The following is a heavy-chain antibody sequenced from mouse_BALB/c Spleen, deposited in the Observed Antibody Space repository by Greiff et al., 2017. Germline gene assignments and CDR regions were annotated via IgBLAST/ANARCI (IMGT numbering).Heavy chain of an antibody. CDR1: GYTFTSYW. CDR2: INPSNGRT. J-gene: IGHJ3*01. D-gene: IGHD2-2*01. V-gene: IGHV1S81*02. CDR3: AVYYGYDVWFAY. Sequence: VQLQQPGAELVKPGASVKLSCKASGYTFTSYWMHWVKQRPGQGLEWIGEINPSNGRTNYNEKFKSKATLTVDKSSSTAYMQLSSLTSEDSAVYYCAVYYGYDVWFAYWGQGTLVTVSA.